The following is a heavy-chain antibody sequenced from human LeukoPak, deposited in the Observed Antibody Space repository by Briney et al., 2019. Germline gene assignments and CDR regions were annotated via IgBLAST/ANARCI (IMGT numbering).Heavy chain of an antibody. D-gene: IGHD2-2*01. J-gene: IGHJ6*02. CDR1: GYTFTSYY. Sequence: ASVKVSCKASGYTFTSYYMHWVRQAPGQGLEWMGIINPSGGSTSYAQKFQGRVTMTRDTSTSTVYMELSSLRSEDTAVYYCARDQIVVVPAAPEYYYYYYGMDVWGQETTVTVSS. V-gene: IGHV1-46*01. CDR2: INPSGGST. CDR3: ARDQIVVVPAAPEYYYYYYGMDV.